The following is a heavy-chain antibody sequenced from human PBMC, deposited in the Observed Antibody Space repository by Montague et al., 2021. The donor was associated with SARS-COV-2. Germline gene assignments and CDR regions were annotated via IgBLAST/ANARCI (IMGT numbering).Heavy chain of an antibody. Sequence: SLRLSCAASGFDFFNFDMAWVRQAPGRGLEWISDISSSGATILYXDSXKGLFTISRDNIQKSLYLQMNSLRAEDTAVYYCATNKYCTLHDCLHGRHYFDHWGQGTLVTVSS. V-gene: IGHV3-48*03. D-gene: IGHD2-8*01. J-gene: IGHJ4*02. CDR2: ISSSGATI. CDR1: GFDFFNFD. CDR3: ATNKYCTLHDCLHGRHYFDH.